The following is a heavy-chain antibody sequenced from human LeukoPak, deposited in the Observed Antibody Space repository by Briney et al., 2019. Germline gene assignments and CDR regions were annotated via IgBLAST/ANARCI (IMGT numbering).Heavy chain of an antibody. CDR2: IYSSGST. Sequence: SETLSLTCTVSGGSISSSYWSWIRQPPGKGLEWIGRIYSSGSTNYNPSLKSRVTISVDTSKNRFSLKLSSVTAADTAVYYCARDRGFMVRGSRRGYDDYYYYMDVWGKGTTVTISS. V-gene: IGHV4-4*08. D-gene: IGHD3-10*01. CDR3: ARDRGFMVRGSRRGYDDYYYYMDV. J-gene: IGHJ6*03. CDR1: GGSISSSY.